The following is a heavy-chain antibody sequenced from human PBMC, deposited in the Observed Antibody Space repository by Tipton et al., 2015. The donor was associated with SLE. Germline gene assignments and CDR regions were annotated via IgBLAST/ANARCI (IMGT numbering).Heavy chain of an antibody. J-gene: IGHJ4*02. CDR1: GGSIRSYY. D-gene: IGHD1-26*01. CDR3: ARAGAVGATLQFDY. V-gene: IGHV4-59*01. Sequence: TLSLTCTVSGGSIRSYYWSWIRQAPGKGLEWIGYIYYSGTTNFNPSLKTRVTMSVDTSKNQFSLKLSSVTAADTAVYYCARAGAVGATLQFDYWGQGTLVTVSS. CDR2: IYYSGTT.